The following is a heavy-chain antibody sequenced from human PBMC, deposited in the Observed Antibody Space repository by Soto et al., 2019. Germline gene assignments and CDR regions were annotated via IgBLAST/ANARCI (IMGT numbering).Heavy chain of an antibody. CDR1: GGTFSSYT. J-gene: IGHJ4*02. CDR3: ARSVVAATLTDY. CDR2: IIPILGIA. V-gene: IGHV1-69*02. D-gene: IGHD2-15*01. Sequence: QVQLVQSGAEVTKPGSSVKVSCKASGGTFSSYTISWVRQAPGQGLEWMGRIIPILGIANYAQKFQGRVTITADKSTSTAYVALSRLRSEDTAVSYCARSVVAATLTDYGGQGTLVTVSS.